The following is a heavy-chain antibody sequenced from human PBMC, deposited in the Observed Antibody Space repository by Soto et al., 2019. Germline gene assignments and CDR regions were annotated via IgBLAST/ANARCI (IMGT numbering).Heavy chain of an antibody. CDR1: GYTFTSYG. J-gene: IGHJ6*02. CDR2: ISTSNGDT. D-gene: IGHD5-18*01. Sequence: QVQVVQSGPEVKKPGASVRVSCKTSGYTFTSYGINWVRQAPGQGLEWLGWISTSNGDTNYAPKVQGRVSMTTDTSTSPGYLELTDLTVDATASDYWARHAPTGLMQLWPGYYHGAVEVWGLGTTVTV. CDR3: ARHAPTGLMQLWPGYYHGAVEV. V-gene: IGHV1-18*01.